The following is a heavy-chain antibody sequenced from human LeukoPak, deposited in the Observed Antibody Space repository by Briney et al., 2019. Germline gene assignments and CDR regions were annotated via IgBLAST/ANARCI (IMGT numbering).Heavy chain of an antibody. V-gene: IGHV4-61*02. CDR1: GGSISSGSYY. J-gene: IGHJ4*02. CDR3: ARRGYSSVDY. D-gene: IGHD6-25*01. Sequence: SQTLSLTCTVSGGSISSGSYYWSWIRQPAGKGLEWIGRIYTSGSTNYNPFLKSRVTISVDTSKNQFSLKLSSVTAADTAVYYCARRGYSSVDYWGQGTLVTVSS. CDR2: IYTSGST.